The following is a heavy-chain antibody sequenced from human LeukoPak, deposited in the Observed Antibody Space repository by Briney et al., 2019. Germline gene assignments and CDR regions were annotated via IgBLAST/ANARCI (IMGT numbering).Heavy chain of an antibody. CDR2: INWNGGST. D-gene: IGHD3-10*01. J-gene: IGHJ4*02. Sequence: PPGGSLRLSCAASGFTFSSYAMSWVRQAPGKGLEWVSGINWNGGSTGYADSVKGRFTISRDNAKNSLYLQMNSLRAEDTALYYCARVVTMVRGVPYYFDYWGQGTLVTVSS. CDR3: ARVVTMVRGVPYYFDY. CDR1: GFTFSSYA. V-gene: IGHV3-20*04.